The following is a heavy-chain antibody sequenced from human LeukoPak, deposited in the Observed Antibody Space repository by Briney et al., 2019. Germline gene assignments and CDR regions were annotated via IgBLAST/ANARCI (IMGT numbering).Heavy chain of an antibody. J-gene: IGHJ4*02. D-gene: IGHD3-10*01. CDR2: IYYSGST. CDR3: ARQLWFGELWSGSASG. Sequence: PSETLSLTCTVSGGSISSSSYYWGWIRQPPGKGLEWIGSIYYSGSTYYNPSLKSRVTISVDTSKNQFSLKLSSVTAADTAVYYCARQLWFGELWSGSASGWGQGTLVTVSS. CDR1: GGSISSSSYY. V-gene: IGHV4-39*01.